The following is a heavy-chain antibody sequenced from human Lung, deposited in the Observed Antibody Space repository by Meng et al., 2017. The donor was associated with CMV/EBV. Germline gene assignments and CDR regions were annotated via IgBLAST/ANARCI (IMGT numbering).Heavy chain of an antibody. J-gene: IGHJ6*02. CDR3: ARDLYSGSYFGTGYYYGMNV. V-gene: IGHV3-21*01. CDR2: ISSSSTYI. D-gene: IGHD1-26*01. Sequence: GGSLRLSCAASGFTFSDYSMNWVRQAPGKGLEWVSSISSSSTYIHYADSVKGRFTISRDNAKNSVYLQMNSLRAEDTAVYYCARDLYSGSYFGTGYYYGMNVWGQGTTVTVSS. CDR1: GFTFSDYS.